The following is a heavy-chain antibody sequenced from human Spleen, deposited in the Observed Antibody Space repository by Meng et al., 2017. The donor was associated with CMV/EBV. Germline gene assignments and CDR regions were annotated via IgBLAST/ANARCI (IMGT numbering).Heavy chain of an antibody. CDR3: ARAPRYYGSGSYSY. CDR2: INHSGST. V-gene: IGHV4-34*01. CDR1: GGSFSGYY. D-gene: IGHD3-10*01. J-gene: IGHJ4*02. Sequence: QGQLQQWGARLLKPSETLSLTCAVYGGSFSGYYWSWIRQPPGKGLEWIGEINHSGSTNYNPSLKSRVTISVDTSKNQFSLKLSSVTAADTAVYYCARAPRYYGSGSYSYWGQGTLVTVSS.